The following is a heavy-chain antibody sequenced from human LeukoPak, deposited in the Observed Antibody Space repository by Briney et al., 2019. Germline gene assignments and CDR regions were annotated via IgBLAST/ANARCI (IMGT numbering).Heavy chain of an antibody. CDR1: GFTFSDHA. J-gene: IGHJ4*02. CDR2: IRGTGTTT. CDR3: AKVSWLGTLPSYHFDS. V-gene: IGHV3-23*01. Sequence: GGSLRDSCAASGFTFSDHAMSGVRQAPGKGLEWVSAIRGTGTTTFYAASVKGRFTISRDNSKNTADLQMNSLRAEDTAVYYCAKVSWLGTLPSYHFDSWGQGTQVTVSS. D-gene: IGHD6-19*01.